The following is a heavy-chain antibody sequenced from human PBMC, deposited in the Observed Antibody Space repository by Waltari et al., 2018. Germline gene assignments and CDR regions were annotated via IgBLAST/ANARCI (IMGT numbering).Heavy chain of an antibody. CDR1: GFTVSSNY. D-gene: IGHD2-15*01. CDR2: IYSGIST. J-gene: IGHJ2*01. CDR3: ARQRIGYCSGGSCYFLSRWYFDL. Sequence: EVQLVETGGGLIQPGGSLRLSCAASGFTVSSNYMSWVRQAPGKGLEWVSVIYSGISTYYADSVKGRFTISRDNTKSTLYLQMNSLRAEDTAVYYCARQRIGYCSGGSCYFLSRWYFDLWGRGTLVTVSS. V-gene: IGHV3-53*02.